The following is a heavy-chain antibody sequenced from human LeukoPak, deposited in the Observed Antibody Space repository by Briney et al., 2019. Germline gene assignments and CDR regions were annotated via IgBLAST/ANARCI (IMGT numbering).Heavy chain of an antibody. CDR3: ARTVDTAMAFDY. D-gene: IGHD5-18*01. J-gene: IGHJ4*02. CDR1: GGSISSGDYY. Sequence: SQTLSLTCTVSGGSISSGDYYWSWIRQPPGKGLEWIRYIYYSGSTYYNPSLESRVTISVDTSKNQFSLKLSSVTAADTAVYYCARTVDTAMAFDYWGQGTLVTVSS. CDR2: IYYSGST. V-gene: IGHV4-30-4*08.